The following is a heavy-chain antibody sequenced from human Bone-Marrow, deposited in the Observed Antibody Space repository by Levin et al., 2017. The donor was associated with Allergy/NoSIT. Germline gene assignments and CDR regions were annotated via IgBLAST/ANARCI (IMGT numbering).Heavy chain of an antibody. CDR3: AREGSTNKYCFDY. Sequence: SGGSLRLSCAGSGFTFSRHGMHWVRQAPGKGLEWVAVVSNEGRTTYYADSVKGRFTISRDNSKNTVYLQMNSLTGEDTAVYYCAREGSTNKYCFDYWGQGTLVTVSS. CDR1: GFTFSRHG. J-gene: IGHJ4*02. CDR2: VSNEGRTT. D-gene: IGHD2/OR15-2a*01. V-gene: IGHV3-30*03.